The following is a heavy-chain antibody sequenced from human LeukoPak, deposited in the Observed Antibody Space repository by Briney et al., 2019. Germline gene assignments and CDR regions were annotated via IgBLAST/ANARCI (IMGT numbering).Heavy chain of an antibody. D-gene: IGHD3-22*01. CDR3: ARAPAYYDSSGLPDDAFDI. CDR1: GDSFSSNSAA. V-gene: IGHV6-1*01. J-gene: IGHJ3*02. CDR2: TYYRSKWYN. Sequence: SQTLSLTCAISGDSFSSNSAAWNWIRQSPSRGLEWLGRTYYRSKWYNDYAVSVKSRITINPDTSKNQFSLQLNSVTPEDTAVYYCARAPAYYDSSGLPDDAFDIWGQGTMVTVSS.